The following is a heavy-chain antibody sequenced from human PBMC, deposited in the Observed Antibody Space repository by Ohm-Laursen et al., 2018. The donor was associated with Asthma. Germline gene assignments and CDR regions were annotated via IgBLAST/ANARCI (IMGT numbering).Heavy chain of an antibody. CDR3: ARYTTAATFDS. CDR2: IFHSGSA. J-gene: IGHJ5*01. Sequence: TLSLTCTVSGGAINRGGYYWSWIRQHPGKGLEYIGYIFHSGSAYYNPSLKSRVTISLDTSNIKFSLELSSVTAADTAVYYCARYTTAATFDSWGQGTLVTVSS. CDR1: GGAINRGGYY. D-gene: IGHD2-21*02. V-gene: IGHV4-31*03.